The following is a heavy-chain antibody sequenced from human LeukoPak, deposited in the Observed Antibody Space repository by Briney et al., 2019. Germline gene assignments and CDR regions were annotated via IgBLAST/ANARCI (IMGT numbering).Heavy chain of an antibody. CDR3: AREGELELRPNWFDP. CDR1: GGSISSYY. J-gene: IGHJ5*02. V-gene: IGHV4-4*07. CDR2: IYTSGST. D-gene: IGHD1-7*01. Sequence: PSETLSLTCTVSGGSISSYYWSWIRQPAGKGLEWIGRIYTSGSTNYNPSLKSRVTMSVDTSKNQFSLKLSSVTAADTAVYYCAREGELELRPNWFDPWGQGTLVTVSS.